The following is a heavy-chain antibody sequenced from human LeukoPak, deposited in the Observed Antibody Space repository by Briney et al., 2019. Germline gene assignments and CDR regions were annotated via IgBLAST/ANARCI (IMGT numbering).Heavy chain of an antibody. CDR3: ARARSHDYGMDV. D-gene: IGHD3-16*01. CDR1: GFTVSSNY. V-gene: IGHV3-53*01. CDR2: IYSGGNT. Sequence: GESLRLSCAASGFTVSSNYMNWVRQAPGKGLEWVSVIYSGGNTYYADSVKGRFTISRDNSKNALYLQMNSLRAEDTALYYCARARSHDYGMDVWGQGTTVTVSS. J-gene: IGHJ6*02.